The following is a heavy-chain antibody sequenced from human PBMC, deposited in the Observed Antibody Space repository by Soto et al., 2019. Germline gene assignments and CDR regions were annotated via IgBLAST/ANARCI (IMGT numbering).Heavy chain of an antibody. D-gene: IGHD1-26*01. J-gene: IGHJ4*02. Sequence: PSETLSLTCTVSGHSISSGFYYWGWIRQPPGKGLEWIGSIYHSGSTYYNPSLKSRVTMSVDTSKNQLSLKLSSVTAADTAVYYCARYGYSYSARGFDYWGQGTRVTVS. CDR2: IYHSGST. V-gene: IGHV4-38-2*02. CDR1: GHSISSGFYY. CDR3: ARYGYSYSARGFDY.